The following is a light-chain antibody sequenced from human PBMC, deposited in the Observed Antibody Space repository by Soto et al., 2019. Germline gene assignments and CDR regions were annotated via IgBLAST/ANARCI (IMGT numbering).Light chain of an antibody. CDR3: HHYET. V-gene: IGKV3-20*01. CDR2: GAS. J-gene: IGKJ1*01. Sequence: IASTPSPGTLSFSPWYSATLSCRASQSVSRSYLGWYQQKPGQAPRLLMYGASIRAAGVPDRFSGSGSGTEFTLTISRLEPEDFTVYYCHHYETFGQGTKVDIK. CDR1: QSVSRSY.